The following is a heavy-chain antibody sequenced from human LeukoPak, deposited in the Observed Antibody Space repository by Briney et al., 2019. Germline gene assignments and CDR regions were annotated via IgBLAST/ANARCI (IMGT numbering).Heavy chain of an antibody. D-gene: IGHD6-19*01. CDR1: GYTFTSYG. Sequence: ASVKVSCKTSGYTFTSYGISWVRQAPGQGLEWMGWISAYNGNTKYAQNVQDRVTMTTDTSTGAAYMELTSLTSDDTAVYYCARSAYNSGWYYLHWGQGTLVTVSS. V-gene: IGHV1-18*01. J-gene: IGHJ4*02. CDR2: ISAYNGNT. CDR3: ARSAYNSGWYYLH.